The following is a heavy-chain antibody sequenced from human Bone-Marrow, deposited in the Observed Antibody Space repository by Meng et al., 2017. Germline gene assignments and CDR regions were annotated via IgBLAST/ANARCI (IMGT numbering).Heavy chain of an antibody. CDR1: GFTFSSYA. CDR2: ISYDGSNK. CDR3: ARVPTTVTIGVGMDV. J-gene: IGHJ6*02. V-gene: IGHV3-30*04. Sequence: GESLKISCAASGFTFSSYAMHWVRQAPGKGLEWVAVISYDGSNKYYADSVKGRFTISRDNSKNTLYLQMNSLRAEDTAVYYCARVPTTVTIGVGMDVWGQGTTVTVSS. D-gene: IGHD4-17*01.